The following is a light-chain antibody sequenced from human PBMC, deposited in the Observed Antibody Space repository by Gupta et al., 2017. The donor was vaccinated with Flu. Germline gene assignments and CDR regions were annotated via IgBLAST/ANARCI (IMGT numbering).Light chain of an antibody. Sequence: DIKMTQSPSSLSASVGDRVTITCRASQSISSYLNWYQQKPGKAPKLLIYAASSLKSGVPSRFSGSGSGTDFTLTISSRQPEDFANYYCQQRHSTPCTFGQGTKVEIK. V-gene: IGKV1-39*01. CDR3: QQRHSTPCT. CDR2: AAS. J-gene: IGKJ1*01. CDR1: QSISSY.